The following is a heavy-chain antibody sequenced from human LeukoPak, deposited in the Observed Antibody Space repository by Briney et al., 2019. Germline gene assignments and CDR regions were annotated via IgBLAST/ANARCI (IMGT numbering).Heavy chain of an antibody. J-gene: IGHJ5*02. V-gene: IGHV3-7*03. Sequence: GGSLRLSCAASGFTFSSYWMSWVRQAPGKGLEWVANIKQDGSEKYYVDSVKGRFTISRDNAKNSLYLQMNSLRAEDTAVYYCAREGEQQLGWFDPWGQGTLVTVSS. D-gene: IGHD6-13*01. CDR2: IKQDGSEK. CDR3: AREGEQQLGWFDP. CDR1: GFTFSSYW.